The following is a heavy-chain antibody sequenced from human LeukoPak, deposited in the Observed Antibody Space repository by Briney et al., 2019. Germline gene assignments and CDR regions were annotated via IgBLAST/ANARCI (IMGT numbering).Heavy chain of an antibody. CDR1: GYTFTSYG. CDR2: ISAYNGNT. V-gene: IGHV1-18*01. D-gene: IGHD3-22*01. J-gene: IGHJ6*02. CDR3: ARDSPYYYDSSGYSDYYGMDV. Sequence: ASVKVSCKASGYTFTSYGISWVRQAPGQGLEWMGWISAYNGNTNYAQKLQGRVTMTTDTSTSTAYMELRSLRSDDTAVYYCARDSPYYYDSSGYSDYYGMDVWGQGTTVTVSS.